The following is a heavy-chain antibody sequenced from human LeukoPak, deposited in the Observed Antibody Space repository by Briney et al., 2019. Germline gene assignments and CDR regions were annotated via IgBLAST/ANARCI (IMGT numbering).Heavy chain of an antibody. CDR3: ARAYYYDSSGYPY. J-gene: IGHJ4*02. V-gene: IGHV4-61*02. CDR1: GGSISSGSYY. CDR2: IYTSGST. D-gene: IGHD3-22*01. Sequence: PSETLSLTCTVSGGSISSGSYYWSWIRQPAGKGLEWIGRIYTSGSTNYNPSLKSRVTISVDTSKNQFSLKLSSVTAADTAVYYCARAYYYDSSGYPYWGQGTLVTVSP.